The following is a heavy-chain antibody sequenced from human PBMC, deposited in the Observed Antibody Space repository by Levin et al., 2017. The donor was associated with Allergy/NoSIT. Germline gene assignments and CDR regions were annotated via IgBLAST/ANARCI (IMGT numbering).Heavy chain of an antibody. D-gene: IGHD4-17*01. V-gene: IGHV3-23*01. CDR1: GFTFSSYP. J-gene: IGHJ4*02. Sequence: GGSLRLSCAASGFTFSSYPMSWVRQAPGKGLEWVSSISGSSATTKHADSVKGRFTISRDNSKNTMYLQMNSLRAEDTALYYCARGMTTPDHWGQGTLVTVSS. CDR2: ISGSSATT. CDR3: ARGMTTPDH.